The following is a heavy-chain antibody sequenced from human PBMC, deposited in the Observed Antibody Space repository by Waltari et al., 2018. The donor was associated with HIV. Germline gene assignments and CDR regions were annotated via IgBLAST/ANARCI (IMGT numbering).Heavy chain of an antibody. J-gene: IGHJ4*02. Sequence: EVRLVESGGGLVQPRGSLRLSCAASGFTFSNAWMSWVRTAPGKGLEWVGRMKSKTDGGTTDYAAPVKDRFTISRDDSKKTLYLQMNSLRTEDTAMYYCTTGVMVRGLVDPYWGQGTLVTVSS. CDR3: TTGVMVRGLVDPY. V-gene: IGHV3-15*01. D-gene: IGHD3-10*01. CDR1: GFTFSNAW. CDR2: MKSKTDGGTT.